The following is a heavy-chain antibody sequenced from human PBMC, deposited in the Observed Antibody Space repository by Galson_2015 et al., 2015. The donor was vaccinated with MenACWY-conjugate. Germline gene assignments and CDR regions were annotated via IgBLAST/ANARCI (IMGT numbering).Heavy chain of an antibody. J-gene: IGHJ4*02. V-gene: IGHV4-59*01. CDR2: VYYNENT. Sequence: SETLSLTCTVSGGSINNDYWSWIRQPPMKGLEWIGYVYYNENTDYNPSLKSRVTISVDTSRNHFSLNMRSVTAADTAVHYCARGKQQYVDYWGQGTLVSVSS. CDR1: GGSINNDY. CDR3: ARGKQQYVDY. D-gene: IGHD6-13*01.